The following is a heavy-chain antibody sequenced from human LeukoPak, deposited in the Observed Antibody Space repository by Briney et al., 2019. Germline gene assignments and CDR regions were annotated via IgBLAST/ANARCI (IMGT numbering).Heavy chain of an antibody. CDR2: ISGSGGST. CDR3: ANPVSNYYDSSGYYWDWFDP. Sequence: GGSLRLSCAVSGFTFSSYAMSWVRQAPGKGLEWVSAISGSGGSTYYADSVKGRFTISRDNSKNTLYLQMNSLRAEDTAVYYCANPVSNYYDSSGYYWDWFDPWGQGTLVTVSS. V-gene: IGHV3-23*01. CDR1: GFTFSSYA. D-gene: IGHD3-22*01. J-gene: IGHJ5*02.